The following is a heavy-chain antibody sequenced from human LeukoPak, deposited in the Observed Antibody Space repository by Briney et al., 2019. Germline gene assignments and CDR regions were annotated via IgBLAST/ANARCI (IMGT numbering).Heavy chain of an antibody. J-gene: IGHJ4*02. CDR3: AYRIAVAGTQFDY. Sequence: ASVKVSCKASGYSFTSYYMHWVGQAPGQGHEWMGIINPSGGSTSYAQKFQGRVTMTRDTSTSTVYMELSSLRSEDTAVYYCAYRIAVAGTQFDYWGQGTLVTVSS. CDR1: GYSFTSYY. D-gene: IGHD6-19*01. CDR2: INPSGGST. V-gene: IGHV1-46*01.